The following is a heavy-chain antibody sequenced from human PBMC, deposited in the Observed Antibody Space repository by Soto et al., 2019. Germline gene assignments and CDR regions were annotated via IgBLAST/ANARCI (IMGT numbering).Heavy chain of an antibody. CDR2: INHSGST. CDR3: ARDLYSSSPY. CDR1: GGSFSGYY. J-gene: IGHJ4*02. D-gene: IGHD6-6*01. V-gene: IGHV4-34*01. Sequence: SETLSLTCDVDGGSFSGYYWSWIRQPPGKGLEWIGEINHSGSTNYNPSLKSRVTISVDTSKNQFSLKLSSVTAADTAVYYCARDLYSSSPYWGQGTQVTVSS.